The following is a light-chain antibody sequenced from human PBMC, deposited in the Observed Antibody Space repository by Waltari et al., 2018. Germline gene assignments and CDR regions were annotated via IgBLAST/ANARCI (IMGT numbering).Light chain of an antibody. V-gene: IGKV3-15*01. CDR2: GAS. Sequence: EIVMTQSQATLSLSLGDRATLSCRASQYVSSNLAWYQQKPGQAPRLLIYGASTRATGIPGRFSGSGSGTEFTLSISGLQSEDFALYYCQQYNAWPRTFGQGTKVEIK. J-gene: IGKJ1*01. CDR3: QQYNAWPRT. CDR1: QYVSSN.